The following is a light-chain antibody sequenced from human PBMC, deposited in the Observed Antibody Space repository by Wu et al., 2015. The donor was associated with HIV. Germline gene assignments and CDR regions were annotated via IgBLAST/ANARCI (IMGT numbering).Light chain of an antibody. CDR2: AAS. Sequence: DSQLTQSPSFLSASIGARVTITCRASQGIGSYLAWYQQKPGKVPKLLIYAASSLQSGVPSRFSGSGSGTDFTLTISSLQPEDFATYYCQQSYSTPRTFGQGTKVEIK. CDR3: QQSYSTPRT. J-gene: IGKJ1*01. V-gene: IGKV1-39*01. CDR1: QGIGSY.